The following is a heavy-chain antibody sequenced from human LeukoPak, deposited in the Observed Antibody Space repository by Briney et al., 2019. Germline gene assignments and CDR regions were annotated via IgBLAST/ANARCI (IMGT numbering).Heavy chain of an antibody. J-gene: IGHJ4*02. D-gene: IGHD1-14*01. CDR2: IKTDGSST. CDR1: GFTFSNNW. CDR3: YTSAGY. V-gene: IGHV3-74*03. Sequence: PGGSLRLSCAASGFTFSNNWMHWVRQAPGKGLVWVSRIKTDGSSTTYADSVKGRFTISRDNAKNTLYLQMNSLRAEDTAAYYCYTSAGYWGQGTLVTVSS.